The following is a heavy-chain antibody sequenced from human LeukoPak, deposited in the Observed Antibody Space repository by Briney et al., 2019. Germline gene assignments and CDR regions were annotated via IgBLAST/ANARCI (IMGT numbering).Heavy chain of an antibody. CDR2: ISGSGGST. CDR1: GFTFSSYA. D-gene: IGHD2-2*01. J-gene: IGHJ6*02. Sequence: GGSLRLSCAASGFTFSSYAMSWVRQAPGKGLEWVSPISGSGGSTYYADSVKGRFTISRDNSKNTLYLQMNSLRAEDTAVYYCARALPEYCSSTSCFGWGYYGMDVWGQGTTVTVSS. CDR3: ARALPEYCSSTSCFGWGYYGMDV. V-gene: IGHV3-23*01.